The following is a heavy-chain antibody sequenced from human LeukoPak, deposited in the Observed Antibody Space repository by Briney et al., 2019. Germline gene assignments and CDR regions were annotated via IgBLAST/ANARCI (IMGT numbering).Heavy chain of an antibody. J-gene: IGHJ6*03. CDR3: AKGYCSSTSCFDYHYHMDV. CDR2: ISPSGGST. V-gene: IGHV3-23*01. Sequence: PGGSLRLSCAASGFTFSSYAMSWVRQAPEKGLEWVSAISPSGGSTYYADSVKGRFTISRDNSKNTLYLQMNSLRAEDTAVYYCAKGYCSSTSCFDYHYHMDVWGKGTTVTVSS. CDR1: GFTFSSYA. D-gene: IGHD2-2*01.